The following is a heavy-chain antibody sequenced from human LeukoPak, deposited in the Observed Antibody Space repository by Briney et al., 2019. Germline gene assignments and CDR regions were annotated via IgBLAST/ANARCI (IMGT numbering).Heavy chain of an antibody. CDR2: IYYSGST. CDR1: GGSISSSSYY. D-gene: IGHD3-10*01. CDR3: ARDLYYGSGSDTIDP. V-gene: IGHV4-39*07. J-gene: IGHJ5*02. Sequence: SETLSLTCTVSGGSISSSSYYWGWIRRPPGKGLEWIVSIYYSGSTYYNPSLKSRVTISVDTSKNQFSLKLSSVTAADTAVYYCARDLYYGSGSDTIDPWGQGTLVTVSS.